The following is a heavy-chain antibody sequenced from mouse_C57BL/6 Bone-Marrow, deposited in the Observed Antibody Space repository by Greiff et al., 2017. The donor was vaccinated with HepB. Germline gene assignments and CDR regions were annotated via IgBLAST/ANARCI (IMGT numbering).Heavy chain of an antibody. D-gene: IGHD1-1*01. CDR3: ARGGPTVVATEYFDV. CDR1: GYTFTNYW. V-gene: IGHV1-63*01. J-gene: IGHJ1*03. Sequence: QVQLQQSGAELVRPGTSVKMSCKASGYTFTNYWIGWAKQRPGHGLEWIGVIYPGGGYTNYNEKFKGKATLTADKSSSTAYMQFSSLTSEDSAIYYCARGGPTVVATEYFDVWGTGTTVTVSS. CDR2: IYPGGGYT.